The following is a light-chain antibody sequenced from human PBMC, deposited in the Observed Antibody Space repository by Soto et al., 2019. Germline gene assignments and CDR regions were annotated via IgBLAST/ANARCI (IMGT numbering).Light chain of an antibody. CDR3: QHYNSYSEA. CDR2: KAS. Sequence: EIQMTQSPATLAASVGDTVTIACRARQSIRTWLAWYQQKPGKAPNLLIYKASTLTSGVPSRFSGSGSGTEFTLTISSLQPDDFATYYCQHYNSYSEAFGQGTKVDIK. V-gene: IGKV1-5*03. J-gene: IGKJ1*01. CDR1: QSIRTW.